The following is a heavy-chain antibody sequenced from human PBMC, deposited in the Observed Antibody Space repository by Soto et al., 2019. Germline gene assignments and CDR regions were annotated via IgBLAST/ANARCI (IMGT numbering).Heavy chain of an antibody. V-gene: IGHV1-18*01. CDR2: ISVHNGYT. CDR1: GYSFTSYG. Sequence: QVQLVQSGAEVKKPGASVKVSCRASGYSFTSYGITWVRQTPGQGLEWMGWISVHNGYTNYPQKIQDRSTMTTDTSTSTAYMELTSLRSDDTAVYYCARGRGVSSWYETPHYFDSWGQGTLVTVSS. J-gene: IGHJ4*02. CDR3: ARGRGVSSWYETPHYFDS. D-gene: IGHD6-13*01.